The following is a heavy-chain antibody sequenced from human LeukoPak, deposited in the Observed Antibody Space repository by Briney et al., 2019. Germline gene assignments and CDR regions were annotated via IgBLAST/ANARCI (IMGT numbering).Heavy chain of an antibody. CDR2: TTSTSSYM. Sequence: KPGGSLRLSCAASGFTFNTHSMIWVRQAPGKGLEWVSYTTSTSSYMYYADSVKGQFTISRDNAKKSLYLQMNSLRAEDTAVYYCARGESTGHVSLWGQGTLVIVSS. J-gene: IGHJ4*02. V-gene: IGHV3-21*01. CDR3: ARGESTGHVSL. CDR1: GFTFNTHS. D-gene: IGHD2-8*02.